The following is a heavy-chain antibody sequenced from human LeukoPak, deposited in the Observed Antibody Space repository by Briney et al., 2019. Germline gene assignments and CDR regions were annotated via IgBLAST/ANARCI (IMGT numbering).Heavy chain of an antibody. CDR3: ARGKGRARGPYYYESSGYSNFDY. J-gene: IGHJ4*02. V-gene: IGHV4-34*01. Sequence: PSETLSLTCAVYGGSFSGYYWSWIRQPPGKGLEWIGEINHSGSTNYNPSLKSRVTISVDTSKNQFSLKLSSVTAADTAVYYCARGKGRARGPYYYESSGYSNFDYWGQGTLVTVSS. CDR1: GGSFSGYY. D-gene: IGHD3-22*01. CDR2: INHSGST.